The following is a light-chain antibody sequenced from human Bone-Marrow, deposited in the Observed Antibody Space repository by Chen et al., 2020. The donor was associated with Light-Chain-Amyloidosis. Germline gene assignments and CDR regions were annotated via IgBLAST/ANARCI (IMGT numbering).Light chain of an antibody. Sequence: SYVLTQPSSVSVAPGQTATIACGGNNIGSTSVHWYQQTPGQAPLLVVYDDSDRPSGIPERLAGSNCGNTATLTSSGVEAGDEADYYCQVWDRSSDRPVFGGGTKLTVL. CDR1: NIGSTS. J-gene: IGLJ3*02. V-gene: IGLV3-21*02. CDR2: DDS. CDR3: QVWDRSSDRPV.